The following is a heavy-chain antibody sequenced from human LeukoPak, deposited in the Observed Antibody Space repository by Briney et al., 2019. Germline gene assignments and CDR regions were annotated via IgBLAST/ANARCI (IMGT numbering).Heavy chain of an antibody. Sequence: SETLSLTCIVSGGSISSGTYYWGWIRQPPGKGLEWIGSIYYSGSTNYNPSLKSRVTISADTSKKQFSLNLRSVTAADTAVYYCARHGPPSCSGGSCYSGAFDIWGRGTMVTVSS. CDR3: ARHGPPSCSGGSCYSGAFDI. J-gene: IGHJ3*02. CDR1: GGSISSGTYY. CDR2: IYYSGST. V-gene: IGHV4-39*01. D-gene: IGHD2-15*01.